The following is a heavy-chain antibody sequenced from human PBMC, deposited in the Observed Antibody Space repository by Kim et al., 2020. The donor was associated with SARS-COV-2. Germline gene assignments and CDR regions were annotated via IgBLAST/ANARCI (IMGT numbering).Heavy chain of an antibody. J-gene: IGHJ6*02. CDR1: GFTFSSYS. Sequence: GGSLRLSCAASGFTFSSYSMNWVRQAPGKGLEWVSSISSSSSYIYYADSVKGRFTISRDNAKNSLYLQMNSLRAEDTAVYYCAREVWGSYDEYYYYYGMDVWGQGTTVTVSS. CDR2: ISSSSSYI. V-gene: IGHV3-21*01. D-gene: IGHD3-16*01. CDR3: AREVWGSYDEYYYYYGMDV.